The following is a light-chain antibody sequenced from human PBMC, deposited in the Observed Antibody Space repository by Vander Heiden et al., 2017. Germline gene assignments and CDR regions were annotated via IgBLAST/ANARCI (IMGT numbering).Light chain of an antibody. CDR1: SSNIGSNT. CDR3: AAWDDSLNGPV. V-gene: IGLV1-44*01. Sequence: HSVLPQPPSASGTPGQRVTISCSGSSSNIGSNTVNCYQQLPGTAPKLLIYSNNQRPSGVPDRFSGSKSGTSASLAISGLQAEDEADYYCAAWDDSLNGPVFGGGTKLTVL. J-gene: IGLJ3*02. CDR2: SNN.